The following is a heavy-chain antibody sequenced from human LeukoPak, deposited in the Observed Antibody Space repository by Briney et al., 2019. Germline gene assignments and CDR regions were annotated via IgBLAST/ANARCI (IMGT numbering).Heavy chain of an antibody. CDR2: IYYSGST. V-gene: IGHV4-31*03. J-gene: IGHJ4*02. CDR3: ARGSWIQLWWGFDY. CDR1: GGSISSGGYY. D-gene: IGHD5-18*01. Sequence: PSQTLSLTCTVSGGSISSGGYYWSWIRQHPGKGLEWIGYIYYSGSTYYNPSLKSRVTISVDTSKNQFSLKLSSVTAADTAVYYCARGSWIQLWWGFDYWGQGTLVTVSS.